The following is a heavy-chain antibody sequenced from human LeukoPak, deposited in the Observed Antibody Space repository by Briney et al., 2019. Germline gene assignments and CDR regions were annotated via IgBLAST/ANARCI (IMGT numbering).Heavy chain of an antibody. CDR2: ISSGSSYI. CDR3: ARDLNWETY. Sequence: PGGSLRLSCAASGFTFSTYSMNWVRQAPGKGLEWVSSISSGSSYIYYADSVKGRFTISRDNAKNSLSLQMNSLRAEDTAVYYCARDLNWETYWGQGTLVTVSS. D-gene: IGHD7-27*01. J-gene: IGHJ4*02. CDR1: GFTFSTYS. V-gene: IGHV3-21*01.